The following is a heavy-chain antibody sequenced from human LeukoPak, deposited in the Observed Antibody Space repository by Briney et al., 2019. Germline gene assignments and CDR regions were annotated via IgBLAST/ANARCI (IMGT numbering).Heavy chain of an antibody. Sequence: GGSLRLSCAASGFTFSSYAMSWVRQAPGKGLEWVSGISDSGGSTHYADSVKGRFTISRDNFKSMLYLQMNSLRAEDTAEYYCAKDTAPYCGGDCAIDYWGQGTLVTVSS. CDR1: GFTFSSYA. J-gene: IGHJ4*02. CDR3: AKDTAPYCGGDCAIDY. V-gene: IGHV3-23*01. CDR2: ISDSGGST. D-gene: IGHD2-21*02.